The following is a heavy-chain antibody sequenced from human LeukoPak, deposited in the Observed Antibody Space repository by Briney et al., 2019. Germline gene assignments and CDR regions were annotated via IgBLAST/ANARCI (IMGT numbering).Heavy chain of an antibody. CDR1: GGTFRNYV. Sequence: GASVKVSCKASGGTFRNYVINWVRQAPGQGLEWMGRIIPMSGITNYAQKVQGRVTISADTSTSTTYMELSSLRFEDTAIYYCARRYYYGSGSYNDGMDVWGQGTAVTVSS. CDR3: ARRYYYGSGSYNDGMDV. CDR2: IIPMSGIT. J-gene: IGHJ6*02. V-gene: IGHV1-69*04. D-gene: IGHD3-10*01.